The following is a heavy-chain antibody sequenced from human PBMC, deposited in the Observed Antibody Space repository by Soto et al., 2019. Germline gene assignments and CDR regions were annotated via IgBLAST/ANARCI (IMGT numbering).Heavy chain of an antibody. CDR2: IYYSGST. D-gene: IGHD3-3*01. CDR1: GGSISSYY. V-gene: IGHV4-59*08. Sequence: SETLSLTCTVSGGSISSYYWSWIRQPPGKGLEWIGYIYYSGSTNYNPSLKSRVTISVDTSKNQFSLKLSSVTAADTAVYYCARHGSGGYDFWSGYRNDYYYYYMDVWGKGTTVTVSS. CDR3: ARHGSGGYDFWSGYRNDYYYYYMDV. J-gene: IGHJ6*03.